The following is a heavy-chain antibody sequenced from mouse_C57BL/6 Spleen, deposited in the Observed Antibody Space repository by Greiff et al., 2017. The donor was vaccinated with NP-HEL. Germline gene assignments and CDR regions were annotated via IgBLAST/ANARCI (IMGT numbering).Heavy chain of an antibody. D-gene: IGHD2-3*01. CDR1: GFSLTSYG. J-gene: IGHJ3*01. Sequence: VQLQQSGPGLVQPSQSLSITCTVSGFSLTSYGVHWVRQSPGKGLEWLGVIWSGGSTDYNAAFISRLSISKDNSKSQVFFKMNSLQADDTAIYYCARNLGDGYYPFAYWGQGTLVTVSA. V-gene: IGHV2-2*01. CDR2: IWSGGST. CDR3: ARNLGDGYYPFAY.